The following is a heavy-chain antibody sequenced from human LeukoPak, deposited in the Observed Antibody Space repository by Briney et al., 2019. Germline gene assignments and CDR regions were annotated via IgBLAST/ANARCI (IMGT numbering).Heavy chain of an antibody. J-gene: IGHJ5*02. D-gene: IGHD2-15*01. Sequence: SETLSLTCTVSGYSISSGYYWGWIRQPPGKGLEWIGSIYHSGSTYYNPSLKSRVTISVDTSKNQFSLKLSSVTAADTAVYYCARGGLRVVAATAWFDPWGQGTLVTVSS. CDR1: GYSISSGYY. CDR3: ARGGLRVVAATAWFDP. CDR2: IYHSGST. V-gene: IGHV4-38-2*02.